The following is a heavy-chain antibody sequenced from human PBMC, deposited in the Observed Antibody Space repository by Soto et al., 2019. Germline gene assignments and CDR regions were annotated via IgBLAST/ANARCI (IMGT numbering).Heavy chain of an antibody. CDR1: GGTFSSYA. CDR3: ARDHSHYSSSFTTPDYYYYGMDV. Sequence: ASVKVSCKASGGTFSSYAISWVRQAPGQGLEWMGGIIPIFGTANYAQKFQGRVTIAADESTSTAYMELSSLRSEDTAVYYCARDHSHYSSSFTTPDYYYYGMDVWGQGTTVTVSS. V-gene: IGHV1-69*13. D-gene: IGHD6-6*01. J-gene: IGHJ6*02. CDR2: IIPIFGTA.